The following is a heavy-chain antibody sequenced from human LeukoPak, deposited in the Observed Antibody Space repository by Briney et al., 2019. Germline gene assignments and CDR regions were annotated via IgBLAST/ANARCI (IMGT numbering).Heavy chain of an antibody. J-gene: IGHJ4*02. V-gene: IGHV3-23*01. Sequence: GGSLRLSCAASGFTFSSYAMSWVRQAPGKGLEWVSAISGSGGSTYYADSVKGRFTISRDNSKNTLYLQMNSLRAEDTAVYYCEYSGYDYVWGSYRYSSYWGQGTLVTVSS. D-gene: IGHD3-16*02. CDR3: EYSGYDYVWGSYRYSSY. CDR1: GFTFSSYA. CDR2: ISGSGGST.